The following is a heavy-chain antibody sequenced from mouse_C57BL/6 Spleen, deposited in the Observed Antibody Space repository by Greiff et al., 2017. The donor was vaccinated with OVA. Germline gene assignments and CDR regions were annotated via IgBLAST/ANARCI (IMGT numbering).Heavy chain of an antibody. D-gene: IGHD2-3*01. J-gene: IGHJ3*01. CDR2: IHPSDSDT. CDR1: GYTFTSYW. V-gene: IGHV1-74*01. Sequence: VQLQQPGAELVKPGASVKVSCKASGYTFTSYWMHWVKQRPGQGLEWIGRIHPSDSDTNYNQKFTGKATLTVDKSSSTASMQRSSLTSEDSSVYYCATVYGYYPALEYWGQVTLVTVSA. CDR3: ATVYGYYPALEY.